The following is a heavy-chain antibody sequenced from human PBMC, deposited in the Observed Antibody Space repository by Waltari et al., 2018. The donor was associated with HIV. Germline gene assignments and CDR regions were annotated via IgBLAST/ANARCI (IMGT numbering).Heavy chain of an antibody. V-gene: IGHV3-30*18. J-gene: IGHJ4*02. Sequence: QVHLVESGGGVVQPGRSLRLSCAASGFTFSSYAMHWFRQAPGKGLEWVAVISYHGDDKYYADSVKGRFTISRDNSKNTLYLQMNSLRAEDTAVYYCAKGASGWSPGYWGQGTLVTVSS. CDR3: AKGASGWSPGY. CDR1: GFTFSSYA. D-gene: IGHD6-19*01. CDR2: ISYHGDDK.